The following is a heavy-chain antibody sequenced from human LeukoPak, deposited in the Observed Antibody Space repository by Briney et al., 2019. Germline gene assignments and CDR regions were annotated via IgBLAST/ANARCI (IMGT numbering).Heavy chain of an antibody. CDR3: ASLSRLDDAFDI. CDR2: ISSSGSTI. D-gene: IGHD5/OR15-5a*01. Sequence: GGSLRLSCAASGFTFSDYYMSWIRQAPGKGLEWVSYISSSGSTIYYADSVKGRFTISRDNAKNSLYLQMNSLRAEGTAVYYCASLSRLDDAFDIWGQETMVTVSS. J-gene: IGHJ3*02. CDR1: GFTFSDYY. V-gene: IGHV3-11*01.